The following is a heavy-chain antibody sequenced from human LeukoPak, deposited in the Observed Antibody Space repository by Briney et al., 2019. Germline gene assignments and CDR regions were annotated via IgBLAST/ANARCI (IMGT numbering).Heavy chain of an antibody. Sequence: SETLSLTCTVSGGSISSSSYYWGWIRQPPGKGLEWIGSIYYSGSTYYNPSLKSRVTISVDTSKNQFSLKLSSVTAADTAVYYCARDGGSGSSFDYWGQGTLVTVSS. V-gene: IGHV4-39*02. CDR3: ARDGGSGSSFDY. J-gene: IGHJ4*02. CDR2: IYYSGST. D-gene: IGHD6-6*01. CDR1: GGSISSSSYY.